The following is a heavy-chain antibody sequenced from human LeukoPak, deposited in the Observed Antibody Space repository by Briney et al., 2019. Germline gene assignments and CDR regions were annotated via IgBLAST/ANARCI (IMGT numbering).Heavy chain of an antibody. J-gene: IGHJ5*02. CDR2: IYHSGST. CDR1: GGSISSGGYS. Sequence: SQTLSLTCAVSGGSISSGGYSWSWIRQPPGKGLEWIGYIYHSGSTYYNPSLKSRVTISVDRSKNQFSLKLSSVTAAGTAVYYCARNSGYSLNWFDPWGQGTLVTVSS. CDR3: ARNSGYSLNWFDP. D-gene: IGHD3-22*01. V-gene: IGHV4-30-2*01.